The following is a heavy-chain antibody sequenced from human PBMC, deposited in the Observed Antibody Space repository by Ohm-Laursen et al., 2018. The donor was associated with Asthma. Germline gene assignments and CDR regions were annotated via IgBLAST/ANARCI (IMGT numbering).Heavy chain of an antibody. D-gene: IGHD1-14*01. CDR3: ARDGPELPTELDY. Sequence: SLRLSCTASGFTFSSYAMHWVRQAPGKGLEWVAVISYDGSNKYYADSVKGRFTISRDNAKSTLYLQMNSLRAEDTAVYYCARDGPELPTELDYWGPGTLVTVSS. J-gene: IGHJ4*02. V-gene: IGHV3-30-3*01. CDR1: GFTFSSYA. CDR2: ISYDGSNK.